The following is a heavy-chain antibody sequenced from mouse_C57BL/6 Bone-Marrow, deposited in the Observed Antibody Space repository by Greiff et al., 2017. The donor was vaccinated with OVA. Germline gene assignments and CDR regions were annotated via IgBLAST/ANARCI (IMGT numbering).Heavy chain of an antibody. CDR2: ISSGGSYT. CDR1: GFTFSSYG. V-gene: IGHV5-6*02. D-gene: IGHD4-1*01. J-gene: IGHJ2*01. Sequence: DVKLVESGGDLVKPGGSLKLSCAASGFTFSSYGMSWVRQTPDKRLEWVATISSGGSYTYYPDSVKGRFTISRDNAKNTLYLQMSSLKSEDTAMYYCARQRLGLDYWGQGTTLTVSS. CDR3: ARQRLGLDY.